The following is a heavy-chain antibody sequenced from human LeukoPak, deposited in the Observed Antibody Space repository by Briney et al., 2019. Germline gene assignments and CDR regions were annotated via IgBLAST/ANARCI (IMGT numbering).Heavy chain of an antibody. CDR2: INHSGST. CDR1: GFTFNNAW. V-gene: IGHV4-34*01. Sequence: PGGSLRLSCAASGFTFNNAWMNWDRQPPGKGLEWIGEINHSGSTNYNPSLKSRVTISVDTSKNQFSLKLSSVTAADTAVYYCARTPGFDPWGQGTLVTVSS. J-gene: IGHJ5*02. CDR3: ARTPGFDP.